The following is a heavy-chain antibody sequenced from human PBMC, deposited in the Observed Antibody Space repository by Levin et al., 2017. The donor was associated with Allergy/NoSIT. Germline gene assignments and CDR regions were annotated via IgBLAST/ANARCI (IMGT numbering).Heavy chain of an antibody. V-gene: IGHV4-59*08. Sequence: PGGSLRLSCTVSGGSISSYYWSWIRQPPGKGLEWIGYIYYSGSTNYNPSLKSRVTISVDTSKNQFSLKLSSVTAADTAVYYCARFEEDFWSWGQGTLVTVSS. CDR2: IYYSGST. CDR1: GGSISSYY. J-gene: IGHJ4*02. CDR3: ARFEEDFWS. D-gene: IGHD3-3*01.